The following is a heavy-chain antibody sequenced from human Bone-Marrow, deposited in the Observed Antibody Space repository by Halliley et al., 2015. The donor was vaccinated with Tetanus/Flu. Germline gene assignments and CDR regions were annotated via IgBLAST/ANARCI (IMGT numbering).Heavy chain of an antibody. CDR2: IYPGDSDT. Sequence: QLVQSGAEVRKPGESLKISCQVSVYNFSIYWIGWVRQMPGRGLEWMGIIYPGDSDTIYSPAFEGQVTIAADKSSNTAYLQWSTLKDSDTAMYYCARRGYSGYEGAWSDYWGQGTQVIVSS. CDR3: ARRGYSGYEGAWSDY. CDR1: VYNFSIYW. D-gene: IGHD5-12*01. V-gene: IGHV5-51*01. J-gene: IGHJ4*02.